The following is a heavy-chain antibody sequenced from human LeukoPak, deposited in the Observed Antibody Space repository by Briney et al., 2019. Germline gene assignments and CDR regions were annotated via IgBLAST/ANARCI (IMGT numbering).Heavy chain of an antibody. Sequence: PSETLSLTCTVSGGSISSYYWSWIRQPPGKGLEWIGYIYYSGSTNYNPSLKSRVTISVDTPKNQFSLKLSSVTAADTAVYYCAREGYDFWSGYSHYYGMDVWGQGTTVTVSS. CDR3: AREGYDFWSGYSHYYGMDV. J-gene: IGHJ6*02. D-gene: IGHD3-3*01. CDR2: IYYSGST. V-gene: IGHV4-59*01. CDR1: GGSISSYY.